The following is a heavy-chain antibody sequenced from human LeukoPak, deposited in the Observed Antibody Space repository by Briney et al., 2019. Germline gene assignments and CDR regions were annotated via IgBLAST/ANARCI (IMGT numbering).Heavy chain of an antibody. CDR1: GYTFTGYY. CDR2: INPNSGST. J-gene: IGHJ5*02. V-gene: IGHV1-2*02. D-gene: IGHD2-2*01. CDR3: ARADIVVVPARYNWFDP. Sequence: ASVKVSCKASGYTFTGYYMHWVRQAPGQGLEWMGWINPNSGSTNYAQKFQGRVTMTRDTSISTAYMELSRLRSDDTAVYYCARADIVVVPARYNWFDPWGQGTLVTVSS.